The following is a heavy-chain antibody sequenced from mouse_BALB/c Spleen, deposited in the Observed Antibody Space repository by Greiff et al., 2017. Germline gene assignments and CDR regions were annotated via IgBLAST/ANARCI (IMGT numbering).Heavy chain of an antibody. D-gene: IGHD2-4*01. Sequence: DVHLVESGGGLVQPKGSLKLSCAASGFTFNTYAMNWVRQAPGKGLEWVARIRSKSNNYATYYADSVKDRFTISRDDSQSMLYLQMNNLKTEDTAMYYCVSPYDYDDYYAMDYWGQGTSVTVSS. CDR3: VSPYDYDDYYAMDY. V-gene: IGHV10-1*02. CDR1: GFTFNTYA. CDR2: IRSKSNNYAT. J-gene: IGHJ4*01.